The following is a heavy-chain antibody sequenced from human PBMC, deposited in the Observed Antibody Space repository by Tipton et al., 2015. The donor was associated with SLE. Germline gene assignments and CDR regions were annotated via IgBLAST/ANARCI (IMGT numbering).Heavy chain of an antibody. CDR1: GGSISSGSYY. CDR2: IYYSGST. J-gene: IGHJ3*02. Sequence: TLSLTCTVSGGSISSGSYYWSWIRQPPGKGLEWIGYIYYSGSTNYNPSLKSRVTISVDTSKNQFSLKLSSVTAADTAVYYCARATEKLAARKAFDIWGQGTMVTVSS. D-gene: IGHD6-6*01. CDR3: ARATEKLAARKAFDI. V-gene: IGHV4-61*01.